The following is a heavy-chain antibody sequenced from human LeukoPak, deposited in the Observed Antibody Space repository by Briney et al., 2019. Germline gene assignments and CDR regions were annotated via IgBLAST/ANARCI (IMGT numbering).Heavy chain of an antibody. J-gene: IGHJ5*02. Sequence: SETLSLTCTVSGGSISSSSYYWGWIRQPPGKGLEWIGSIYYSGSTYYNPSLKSRVTISVDTSKNQFSLKLSSVTAADTAVYYCARVTKGTKEVWFDPWGQGTLVTVSS. CDR3: ARVTKGTKEVWFDP. CDR2: IYYSGST. CDR1: GGSISSSSYY. V-gene: IGHV4-39*07. D-gene: IGHD1/OR15-1a*01.